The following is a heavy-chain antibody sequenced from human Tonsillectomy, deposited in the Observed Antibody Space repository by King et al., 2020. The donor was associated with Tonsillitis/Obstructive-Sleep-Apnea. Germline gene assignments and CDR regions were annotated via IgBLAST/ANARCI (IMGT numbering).Heavy chain of an antibody. Sequence: MQLQESGPGLVKPSETLSLTCTVSGGSISSYYWSWIRQPPGKGLEWIGYIYYSGSTNYNPSLKSRVTISVDTSKNQFSLKLSSVTAADTAVYYCARSITIVGVVTPDAFDIWGPGTMVTVSS. D-gene: IGHD3-3*01. CDR3: ARSITIVGVVTPDAFDI. J-gene: IGHJ3*02. V-gene: IGHV4-59*01. CDR1: GGSISSYY. CDR2: IYYSGST.